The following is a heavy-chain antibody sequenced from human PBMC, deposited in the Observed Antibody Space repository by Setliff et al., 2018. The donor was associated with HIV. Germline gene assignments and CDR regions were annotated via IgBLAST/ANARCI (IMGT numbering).Heavy chain of an antibody. V-gene: IGHV1-46*01. CDR1: ASRYSFTAYN. CDR2: INPFGGTT. D-gene: IGHD2-2*01. J-gene: IGHJ5*02. Sequence: ASVKVSCKASASRYSFTAYNMHWVRQAPGQGLEWMGIINPFGGTTTYAQQFQGRVTMTEDTSTDTAYMELTSLRSEDTAMYYCAPVSSGWFDPWGQGTLVTVSS. CDR3: APVSSGWFDP.